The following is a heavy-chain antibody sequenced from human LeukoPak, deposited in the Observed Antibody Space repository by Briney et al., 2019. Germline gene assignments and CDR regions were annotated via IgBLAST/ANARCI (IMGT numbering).Heavy chain of an antibody. CDR2: ISWNSGSI. CDR3: AKDHFDY. J-gene: IGHJ4*02. V-gene: IGHV3-9*01. Sequence: PGRSLRLYCAASGFTFNDYAMHWVRQAPGKGLEWVSGISWNSGSIGYADSVKGRFTISRDNAKNSLYLQMNSLRAEDTALYYCAKDHFDYWGQGTLVTVSS. CDR1: GFTFNDYA.